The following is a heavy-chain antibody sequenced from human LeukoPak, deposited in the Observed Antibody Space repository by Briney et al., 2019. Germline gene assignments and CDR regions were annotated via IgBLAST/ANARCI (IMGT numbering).Heavy chain of an antibody. CDR2: IYPGDSDT. V-gene: IGHV5-51*01. Sequence: GESLKISCKGSGYSFTNYWIGWVRQMPGKGLEWMGVIYPGDSDTGYSPSFQGRVTISADKSISTAYLQWSSLKASDTAMYYCARRLYDSSGYYLAWGQGTLVTVSS. D-gene: IGHD3-22*01. J-gene: IGHJ5*02. CDR3: ARRLYDSSGYYLA. CDR1: GYSFTNYW.